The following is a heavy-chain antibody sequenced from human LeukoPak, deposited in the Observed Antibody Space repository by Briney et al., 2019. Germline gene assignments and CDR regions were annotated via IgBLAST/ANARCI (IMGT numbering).Heavy chain of an antibody. Sequence: GGSLSLSCAASGFTFSTYNMNWVRQAPGKGLEWVSSISTSSRDIYYADSVKARFTISRDNAKNSLYLQMNSLRAEDTAVYYCARPSNYHGPGNYFSFDYWGQGRLVTVSS. CDR1: GFTFSTYN. J-gene: IGHJ4*02. CDR3: ARPSNYHGPGNYFSFDY. CDR2: ISTSSRDI. V-gene: IGHV3-21*04. D-gene: IGHD3-10*01.